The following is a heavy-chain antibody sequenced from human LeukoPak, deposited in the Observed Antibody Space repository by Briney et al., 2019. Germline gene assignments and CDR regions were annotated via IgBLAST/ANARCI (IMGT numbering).Heavy chain of an antibody. CDR3: ATRPYYYGSGFHGMDV. V-gene: IGHV4-59*01. D-gene: IGHD3-10*01. J-gene: IGHJ6*02. Sequence: KASETLSLTCTVSGDSISGYYWSWIRQSPGKGLEWIGYIYNGGGTKYNPSLESRVSISVDTSMNQFFLKMKSVTAADTAMYFCATRPYYYGSGFHGMDVWGQGTTVIVSS. CDR2: IYNGGGT. CDR1: GDSISGYY.